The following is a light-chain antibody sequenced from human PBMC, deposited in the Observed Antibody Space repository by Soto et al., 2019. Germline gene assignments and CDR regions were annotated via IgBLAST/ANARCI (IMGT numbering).Light chain of an antibody. CDR1: RSDVGGYKY. CDR3: CSYGGGRTPLG. V-gene: IGLV2-11*01. Sequence: QSALTQPRSVSGSPGQSVTISCTGSRSDVGGYKYVSWYQQFPGKAPKLIIYDVAKRPSGVHGRFSGSKSGNTASLTISGLQAEDEGDYYCCSYGGGRTPLGFGGGTKLPVL. CDR2: DVA. J-gene: IGLJ2*01.